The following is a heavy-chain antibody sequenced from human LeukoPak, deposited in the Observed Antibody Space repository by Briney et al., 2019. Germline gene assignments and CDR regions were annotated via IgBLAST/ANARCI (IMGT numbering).Heavy chain of an antibody. Sequence: ASGKVSFKASGYTFTNYYINWVRQAPGQGLEWMGWINSNRGGTNYAQKFQGRVTMTRDTSISTAYMELRSVRSDDTAVYYCARDHGDDAFDIWGPGTMVTVSS. CDR2: INSNRGGT. D-gene: IGHD3-3*01. V-gene: IGHV1-2*02. CDR3: ARDHGDDAFDI. CDR1: GYTFTNYY. J-gene: IGHJ3*02.